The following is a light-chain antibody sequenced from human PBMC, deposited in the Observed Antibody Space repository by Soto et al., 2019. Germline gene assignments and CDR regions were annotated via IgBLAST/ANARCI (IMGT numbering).Light chain of an antibody. CDR2: DAF. CDR3: QQRSDWPRT. Sequence: EIVLTQSPATLSLSPGERATLSCRASQSVGRFLAWFQQKPGQAPRLLIYDAFNRATGVPGRFSGSGSGTDFTLTISSLEPEDFAVYYCQQRSDWPRTFGQGTKVEVK. J-gene: IGKJ1*01. CDR1: QSVGRF. V-gene: IGKV3-11*01.